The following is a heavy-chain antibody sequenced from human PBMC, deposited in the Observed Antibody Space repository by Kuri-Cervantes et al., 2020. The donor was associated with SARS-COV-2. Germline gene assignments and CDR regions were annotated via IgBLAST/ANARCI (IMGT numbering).Heavy chain of an antibody. Sequence: GGSLRLSCAASGFTFSSYRMNWVRQAPGKGLEWVSSISSSSSYIYYADSVKGRFTISRDNAKNSLYLQMNSLRAEDTAVYYCARANVRAILSYYYYYGMDVWGQGTTVTVSS. J-gene: IGHJ6*02. D-gene: IGHD3-16*02. V-gene: IGHV3-21*01. CDR1: GFTFSSYR. CDR2: ISSSSSYI. CDR3: ARANVRAILSYYYYYGMDV.